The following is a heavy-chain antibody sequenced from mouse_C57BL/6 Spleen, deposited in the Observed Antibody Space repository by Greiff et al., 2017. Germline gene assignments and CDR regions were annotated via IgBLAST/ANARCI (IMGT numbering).Heavy chain of an antibody. CDR2: ISGGGGNT. V-gene: IGHV5-9*01. CDR3: ARQGDVGFDY. D-gene: IGHD3-3*01. J-gene: IGHJ2*01. CDR1: GFTFSSYT. Sequence: LQQSRGGLVKPGGSLKLSCAASGFTFSSYTMSWVRQTPEKRLEWVATISGGGGNTYYPDSVKGRFTISRDNAKNTLYLQMSSLRSEDTALYYCARQGDVGFDYWGQGTTRTVSS.